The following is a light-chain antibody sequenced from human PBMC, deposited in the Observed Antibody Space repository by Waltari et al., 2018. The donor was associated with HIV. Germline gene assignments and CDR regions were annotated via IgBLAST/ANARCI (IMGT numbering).Light chain of an antibody. J-gene: IGLJ2*01. CDR3: QSGHNSDSI. V-gene: IGLV3-25*03. CDR1: ALPKPY. CDR2: KDS. Sequence: SYELTQAPSVSVSPGQTAKITCSGDALPKPYVYWYQQKPGQAPLMMIFKDSERPSEIPARFSASSSGSTSILTISGVQAEDEADYYCQSGHNSDSIFGGGTKLTVL.